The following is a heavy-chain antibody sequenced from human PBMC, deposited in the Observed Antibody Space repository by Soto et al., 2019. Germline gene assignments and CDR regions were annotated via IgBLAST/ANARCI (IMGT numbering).Heavy chain of an antibody. J-gene: IGHJ4*02. CDR2: IIPLLDIS. Sequence: QVQLVQSGAAVMKPGSSVTVSCKASGGAFSNYTITWVRQAPGQGLEWMGRIIPLLDISNYAQKFRGRLTMTAYKSTVTAYMELSGLTSDDTAIYFWARYVGQMSYYDSSGYHYWGQGTVVTVSS. V-gene: IGHV1-69*02. CDR1: GGAFSNYT. CDR3: ARYVGQMSYYDSSGYHY. D-gene: IGHD3-22*01.